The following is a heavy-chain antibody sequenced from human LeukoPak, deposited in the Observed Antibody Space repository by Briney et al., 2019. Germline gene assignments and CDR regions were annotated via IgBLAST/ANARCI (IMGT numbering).Heavy chain of an antibody. V-gene: IGHV4-61*03. CDR2: ISYSGST. D-gene: IGHD4-11*01. Sequence: PSETLSLTCTVSGVSVSSGSYYWSWIRQPPGKGLEWIGYISYSGSTNYNPSLKSRVTISVDTSKNHFSLKLSSVTAADTAVYYCTRNMTTVTTADYGMDVWGQGTTVTVSS. J-gene: IGHJ6*02. CDR3: TRNMTTVTTADYGMDV. CDR1: GVSVSSGSYY.